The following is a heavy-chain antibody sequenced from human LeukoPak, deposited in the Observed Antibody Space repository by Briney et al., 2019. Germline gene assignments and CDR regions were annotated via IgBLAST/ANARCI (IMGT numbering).Heavy chain of an antibody. CDR1: GGSISSGSYY. D-gene: IGHD3-10*01. CDR3: ARGNKLLWFGELLSFDY. CDR2: IYTSGST. Sequence: KPSETLSLTCTVSGGSISSGSYYWSWIRQPAGKGLEWIGHIYTSGSTNYNPSLKSRVTISVDTSKNQFSLKLSSVSAADTAVYYCARGNKLLWFGELLSFDYWGQGTLVTVSS. J-gene: IGHJ4*02. V-gene: IGHV4-61*09.